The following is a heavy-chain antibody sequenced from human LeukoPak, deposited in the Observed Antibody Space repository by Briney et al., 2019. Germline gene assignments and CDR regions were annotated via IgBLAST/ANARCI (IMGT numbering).Heavy chain of an antibody. CDR3: ASPRRNLGPNYYYYYGMDV. J-gene: IGHJ6*02. Sequence: SVKVSCKASGGTFSSYAISWVRQAPEQGLEWMGRIIPILGIANYAQKFQGRVTITADKSTSTAYMELSSLRSEDTAVYYCASPRRNLGPNYYYYYGMDVWGQGTTVTVSS. V-gene: IGHV1-69*04. CDR1: GGTFSSYA. D-gene: IGHD1-14*01. CDR2: IIPILGIA.